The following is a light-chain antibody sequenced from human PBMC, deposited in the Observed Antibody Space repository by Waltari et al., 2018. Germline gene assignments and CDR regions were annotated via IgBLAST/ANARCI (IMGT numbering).Light chain of an antibody. Sequence: DIRMSQSPSSLSASVGDRVTISCRAGHDISNYLNWYQQKPGKPPNLLIYSSSFLARWVSSRFSGSGSGTDFTLTISGLQPEDFATYYCQQGNFYPFTFGPGTKLDLK. J-gene: IGKJ3*01. V-gene: IGKV1-17*01. CDR3: QQGNFYPFT. CDR1: HDISNY. CDR2: SSS.